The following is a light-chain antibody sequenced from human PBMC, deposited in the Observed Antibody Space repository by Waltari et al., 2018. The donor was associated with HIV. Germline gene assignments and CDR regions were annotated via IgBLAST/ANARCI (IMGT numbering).Light chain of an antibody. V-gene: IGKV3-20*01. CDR1: ESVDSSY. J-gene: IGKJ2*01. CDR2: GAS. Sequence: ESVLTQSPGTLSLSPGERATLSCRASESVDSSYLAWYRQRRGQAPRLLIYGASTRAAGIPDRFTGSGSGTDFTLTISRLEAEDFAVYYCQHFNTFGQGTMVEIK. CDR3: QHFNT.